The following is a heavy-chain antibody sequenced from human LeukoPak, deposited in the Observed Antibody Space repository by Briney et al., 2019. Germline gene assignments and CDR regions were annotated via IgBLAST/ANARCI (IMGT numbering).Heavy chain of an antibody. J-gene: IGHJ3*01. V-gene: IGHV3-49*03. D-gene: IGHD3-22*01. CDR2: IRSKAYGGTT. Sequence: GGSLRLSCTASGFTFGDYAMSWFRQAPGKGLEWVGFIRSKAYGGTTEYAASVKGRFTISRDDSKSIAYLQMNSLKTEDTAVYYCTRGRRPGFYYDSSGHWGQGTVVTVSS. CDR1: GFTFGDYA. CDR3: TRGRRPGFYYDSSGH.